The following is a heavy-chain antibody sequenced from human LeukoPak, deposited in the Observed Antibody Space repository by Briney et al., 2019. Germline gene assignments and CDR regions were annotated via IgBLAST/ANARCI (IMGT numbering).Heavy chain of an antibody. D-gene: IGHD6-19*01. CDR3: ARQWIYFDY. V-gene: IGHV4-39*07. J-gene: IGHJ4*02. CDR1: GDSISSNSYY. Sequence: SETLSLTCTVSGDSISSNSYYWSWIRQPPGKGLEWIGEINHSGSTNYNPSLKSRVTISVDTSKNQFSLKLSSVTAADTAVYYCARQWIYFDYWGQGTLVTVSS. CDR2: INHSGST.